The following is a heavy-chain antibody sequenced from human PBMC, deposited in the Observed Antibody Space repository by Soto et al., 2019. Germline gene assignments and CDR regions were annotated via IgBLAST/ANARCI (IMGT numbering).Heavy chain of an antibody. Sequence: GEALKISCKGSGYSFTSYWIGWLRQMPGKGLEWMGIIYPGDSDTRYSPSFQGQVTISADKSISTAYLQWSSLKASDTAMYYCARGYDFWSGTGIFAYWGQGTLVTVSS. J-gene: IGHJ4*02. CDR1: GYSFTSYW. CDR3: ARGYDFWSGTGIFAY. V-gene: IGHV5-51*01. CDR2: IYPGDSDT. D-gene: IGHD3-3*01.